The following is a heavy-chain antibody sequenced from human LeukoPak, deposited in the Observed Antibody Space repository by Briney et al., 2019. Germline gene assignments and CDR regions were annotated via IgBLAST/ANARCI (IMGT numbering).Heavy chain of an antibody. D-gene: IGHD2/OR15-2a*01. CDR3: ARVSPGGPGYGMDV. Sequence: PGRSLRLSCAASGFTFSSYAMPWVRQAPGKGLEWVAVISYDGSNKYYADSVKGRFTISRDNSKNTLYLQMNSLRAEDTAVYYCARVSPGGPGYGMDVWGQGTTVTVSS. CDR1: GFTFSSYA. CDR2: ISYDGSNK. J-gene: IGHJ6*02. V-gene: IGHV3-30-3*01.